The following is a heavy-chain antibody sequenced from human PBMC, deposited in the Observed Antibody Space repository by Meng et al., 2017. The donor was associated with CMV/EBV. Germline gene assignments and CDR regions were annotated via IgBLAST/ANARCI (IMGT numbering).Heavy chain of an antibody. Sequence: ASVKVSCKASGYTFTGYYMHWVRQAPGQGLEWMGWINPNSGGTNYAQKFQGRVTMTRDTSISTAYMKLSRLRSDDTAVYYCARSTHYGGNSAGFDYWGQGTLVTVSS. CDR3: ARSTHYGGNSAGFDY. D-gene: IGHD4-23*01. V-gene: IGHV1-2*02. CDR1: GYTFTGYY. CDR2: INPNSGGT. J-gene: IGHJ4*02.